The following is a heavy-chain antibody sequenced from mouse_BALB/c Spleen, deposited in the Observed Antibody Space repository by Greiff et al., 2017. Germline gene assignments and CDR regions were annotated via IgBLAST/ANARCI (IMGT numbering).Heavy chain of an antibody. V-gene: IGHV3-2*02. CDR2: ISYSGST. CDR3: AAYYRYFAY. Sequence: DVQLQESGPGLVKPSQSLSLTCTVTGYSITSYYVWYWIRQSPGNKLEWMGYISYSGSTSYNPSLKSRISITRDTSKNQFFLQLNSVTTEDTATYYCAAYYRYFAYWGQGTLVTVSA. CDR1: GYSITSYYV. D-gene: IGHD2-14*01. J-gene: IGHJ3*01.